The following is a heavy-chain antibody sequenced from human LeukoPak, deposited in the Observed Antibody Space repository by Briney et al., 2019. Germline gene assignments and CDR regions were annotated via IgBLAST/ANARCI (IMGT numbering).Heavy chain of an antibody. D-gene: IGHD4-17*01. V-gene: IGHV7-4-1*02. CDR2: INPSNGNP. CDR3: ARDTPDGRVTKFDY. CDR1: GYTFKTYA. J-gene: IGHJ4*02. Sequence: ASVKVSCKSSGYTFKTYAINWLRQAPGQGLEWVGWINPSNGNPTYAQGFTGRFVFSLDTSVSTAFLHISSLQIEDTAVYYCARDTPDGRVTKFDYWGQGTLVTVSS.